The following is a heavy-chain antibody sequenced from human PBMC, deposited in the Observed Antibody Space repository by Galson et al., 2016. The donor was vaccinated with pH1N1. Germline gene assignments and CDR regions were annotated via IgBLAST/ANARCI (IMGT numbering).Heavy chain of an antibody. D-gene: IGHD4/OR15-4a*01. CDR3: ARERANYPDDSFDI. V-gene: IGHV3-53*01. CDR2: LDGGGAP. J-gene: IGHJ3*02. CDR1: QFTVFAGS. Sequence: AATQFTVFAGSWHSDCLAQGMGVNPDSALDGGGAPNDADSVKGRFTISRDTSKNTMYLQMNSLRVDDTAVYYCARERANYPDDSFDIWGQGTMVTVSS.